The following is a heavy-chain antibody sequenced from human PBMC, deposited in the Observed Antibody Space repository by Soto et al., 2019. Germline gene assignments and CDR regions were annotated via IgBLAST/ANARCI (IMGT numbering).Heavy chain of an antibody. CDR1: GGSVSSGSHY. V-gene: IGHV4-61*01. J-gene: IGHJ4*02. CDR3: ARGEGYAQPFDY. CDR2: IYYTGCT. D-gene: IGHD1-1*01. Sequence: QVQLQESGPGLVKPSETLSLTCTVSGGSVSSGSHYWSWIRQPPGKGLEWIGDIYYTGCTNYNPSLKSRVTLSVDTSKKQYSLNLSSVTAADTAVYYCARGEGYAQPFDYWGQGTLVTVSS.